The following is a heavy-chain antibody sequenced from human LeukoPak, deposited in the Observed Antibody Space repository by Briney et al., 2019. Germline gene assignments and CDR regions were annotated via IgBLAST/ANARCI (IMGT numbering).Heavy chain of an antibody. D-gene: IGHD3-22*01. V-gene: IGHV4-39*01. CDR3: ARHGIPPTNYYDSSGIIGDFDY. J-gene: IGHJ4*02. CDR1: GGSISSNSYY. CDR2: TYYSGST. Sequence: SETLSLTCTVSGGSISSNSYYWIWIRQPPGKGLEWLGSTYYSGSTYYNLSLKGRVTISVYTSKNQFSLKLSSVTAEDTAVYYCARHGIPPTNYYDSSGIIGDFDYWGQGTLVTVSS.